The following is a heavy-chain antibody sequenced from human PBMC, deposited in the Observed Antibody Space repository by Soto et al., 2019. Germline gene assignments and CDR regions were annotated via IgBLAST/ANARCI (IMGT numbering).Heavy chain of an antibody. CDR2: ISYDGSNK. D-gene: IGHD3-16*01. CDR1: GFTFSSYG. Sequence: PGGSLRLSCATSGFTFSSYGMHWVRQAPGKGLEWVAVISYDGSNKYYADSVKGRFTISRDNSKNTLYLQMNSLRAEDTAVYYCANSWGGVYWGQGTLVTVSS. V-gene: IGHV3-30*18. CDR3: ANSWGGVY. J-gene: IGHJ4*02.